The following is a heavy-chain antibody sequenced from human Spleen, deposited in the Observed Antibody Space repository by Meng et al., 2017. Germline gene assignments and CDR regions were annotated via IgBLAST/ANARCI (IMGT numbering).Heavy chain of an antibody. J-gene: IGHJ4*02. CDR3: ARTIYTSSSGLDS. V-gene: IGHV3-21*01. Sequence: GESLKISCGASGFTFSSYSMNWVRQAPGKGLEWVSYISYSSDYIYYADSVKGRFTISRDNAKNSLYLQMNSLRAEDTAVYYCARTIYTSSSGLDSWGQGTLVTVSS. D-gene: IGHD6-6*01. CDR1: GFTFSSYS. CDR2: ISYSSDYI.